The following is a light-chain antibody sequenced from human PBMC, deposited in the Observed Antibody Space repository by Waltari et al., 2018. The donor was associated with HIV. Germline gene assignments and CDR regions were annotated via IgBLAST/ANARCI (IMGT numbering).Light chain of an antibody. V-gene: IGLV1-47*01. Sequence: QSVLTQPHSASGTPGQRVTIACSGSNSNTGSKDVYWFQHRPGTAPQLIIYRTNQRRSGVPDRFSGAKSGTSSSLAISGRRSDDEADYYCAAWDDTLSSYVFGTGTTVTV. CDR1: NSNTGSKD. CDR2: RTN. J-gene: IGLJ1*01. CDR3: AAWDDTLSSYV.